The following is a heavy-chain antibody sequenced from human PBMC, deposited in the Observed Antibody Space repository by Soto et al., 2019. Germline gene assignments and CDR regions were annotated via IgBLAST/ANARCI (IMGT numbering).Heavy chain of an antibody. CDR2: ITDNGGST. D-gene: IGHD6-25*01. CDR1: GFMFSSYV. Sequence: EVQLLESGGGLVQPGGSLRLSCAASGFMFSSYVMNWVRQAPGKGLEWVSSITDNGGSTYYADSVKGRFTISRDNSKNTLYLQMNSLRADDTAVYYGAKDICGTSSGYNDYGGQGTLVTVSP. CDR3: AKDICGTSSGYNDY. V-gene: IGHV3-23*01. J-gene: IGHJ4*02.